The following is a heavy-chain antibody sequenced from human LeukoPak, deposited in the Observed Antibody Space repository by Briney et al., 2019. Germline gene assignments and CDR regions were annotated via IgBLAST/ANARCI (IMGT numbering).Heavy chain of an antibody. CDR3: AKGYCSSTSCDPGGY. V-gene: IGHV3-9*01. J-gene: IGHJ4*02. Sequence: GGSLRLSCAASGFTFDDYAMHWVRQAPGKGLEWVSGISWNSGSIGYADSVKGRFTISRDNAKNSLYLQMNSLRAEDTALYYCAKGYCSSTSCDPGGYWGQGTLVTVSS. CDR2: ISWNSGSI. CDR1: GFTFDDYA. D-gene: IGHD2-2*01.